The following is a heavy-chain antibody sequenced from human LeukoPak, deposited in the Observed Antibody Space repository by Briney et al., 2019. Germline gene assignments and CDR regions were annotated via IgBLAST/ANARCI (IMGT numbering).Heavy chain of an antibody. CDR3: AKGAYDYIEIGYFDS. D-gene: IGHD5-12*01. Sequence: PGGSLRLSCAASGFTFSSYSMNWVRQAPGKGLEWVSSISSSSSYIYYADSVKGRFTISRDNSKNTLYLQMNSLRAEDTAVYYCAKGAYDYIEIGYFDSWGQGTLVTVSS. J-gene: IGHJ4*02. CDR2: ISSSSSYI. V-gene: IGHV3-21*04. CDR1: GFTFSSYS.